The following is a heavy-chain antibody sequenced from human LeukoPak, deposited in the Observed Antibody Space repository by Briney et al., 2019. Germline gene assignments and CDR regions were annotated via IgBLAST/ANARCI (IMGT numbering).Heavy chain of an antibody. CDR3: AKDLDDCGSDCPIGGLDY. Sequence: GSLRLSCAASGFTFDDYAMHGVRQAPGKGLEWVSLISGDGGSTYYADSVKGRFTISRDNSKNSLYLQMNSLRTEDTALYYCAKDLDDCGSDCPIGGLDYWGQGTLVTVSS. V-gene: IGHV3-43*02. CDR1: GFTFDDYA. D-gene: IGHD2-21*02. CDR2: ISGDGGST. J-gene: IGHJ4*02.